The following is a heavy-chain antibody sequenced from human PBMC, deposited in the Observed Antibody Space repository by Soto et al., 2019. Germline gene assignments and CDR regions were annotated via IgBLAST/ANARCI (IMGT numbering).Heavy chain of an antibody. Sequence: ASVKVSCKASGFTFTSSAMQWVRQARGQRLEWIGWIVVGSGNTNYAQKFQERVTITRDMSTSTAYMELSSLRSEDTAVYYCAAHYGDYEGAAFDIWGQGTMVTV. D-gene: IGHD4-17*01. V-gene: IGHV1-58*02. J-gene: IGHJ3*02. CDR3: AAHYGDYEGAAFDI. CDR2: IVVGSGNT. CDR1: GFTFTSSA.